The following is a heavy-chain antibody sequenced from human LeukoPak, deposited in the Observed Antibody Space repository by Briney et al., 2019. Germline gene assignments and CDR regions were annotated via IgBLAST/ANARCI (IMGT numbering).Heavy chain of an antibody. V-gene: IGHV3-30*03. D-gene: IGHD4-17*01. CDR2: ISYDGSNK. CDR3: ARDRIIYGDYGDTFDI. J-gene: IGHJ3*02. CDR1: GFTFSSYG. Sequence: PGGSLRLSCAASGFTFSSYGMHWVRQAPGKGLEWVAVISYDGSNKYYADSVKGRFTISRDNSKNTLYLQMNSLRAEDTAVYYCARDRIIYGDYGDTFDIWGQGTMVTVSS.